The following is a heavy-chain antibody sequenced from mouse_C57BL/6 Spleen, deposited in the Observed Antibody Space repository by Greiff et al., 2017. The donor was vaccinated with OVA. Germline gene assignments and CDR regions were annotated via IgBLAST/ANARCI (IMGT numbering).Heavy chain of an antibody. CDR3: ARRGYYDYDGWFAY. Sequence: EVKLQQSGPELVKPGASVKISCKASGYTFTDYYMNWVKQSHGKSLEWIGDINPNNGGTSYNQKFKGKATLTVDKSSSTAYMELRSLTSEDSAVYYCARRGYYDYDGWFAYWGQGTLVTVSA. V-gene: IGHV1-26*01. D-gene: IGHD2-4*01. CDR2: INPNNGGT. J-gene: IGHJ3*01. CDR1: GYTFTDYY.